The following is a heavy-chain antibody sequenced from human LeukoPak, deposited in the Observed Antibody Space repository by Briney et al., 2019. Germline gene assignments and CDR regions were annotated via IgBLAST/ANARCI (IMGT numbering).Heavy chain of an antibody. D-gene: IGHD3-10*01. J-gene: IGHJ4*02. CDR3: ASTMVRGVIAY. V-gene: IGHV4-59*08. CDR1: GGSISSYF. Sequence: PSETLSLTCTVSGGSISSYFWSWIRQPPGKGLEWIGYIYYSGSTNYNPSLKSRLTISVDTSKNQFSLKLSSVTAADTAVYYCASTMVRGVIAYWGQGTLVTVSS. CDR2: IYYSGST.